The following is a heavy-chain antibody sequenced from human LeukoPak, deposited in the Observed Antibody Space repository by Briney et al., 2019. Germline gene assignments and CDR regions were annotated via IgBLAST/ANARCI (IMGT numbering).Heavy chain of an antibody. CDR1: GFTFSGYW. D-gene: IGHD3-10*01. CDR2: IKQDEGEK. Sequence: SGGSLRLSCVASGFTFSGYWMSWVRQAPGKGLEWVANIKQDEGEKFYVDSVKGRFTVSRDNSKNTLFLQMNSLRAVDTAVYYCAKAENYFGSGSYPFDYWGQGTLVTVSS. J-gene: IGHJ4*02. V-gene: IGHV3-7*03. CDR3: AKAENYFGSGSYPFDY.